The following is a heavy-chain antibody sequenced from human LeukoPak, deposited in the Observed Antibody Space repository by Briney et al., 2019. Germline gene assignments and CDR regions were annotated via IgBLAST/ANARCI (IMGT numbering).Heavy chain of an antibody. J-gene: IGHJ4*02. Sequence: GGSLRLSCAASGLTVSSNYMSWVRQAPGKGLEWVSVIYSCGSTYYADSVKGRFTISRDNSKNTLYLQMNSLRVEDTAVYYCARWGSLNVDYWGQGTLVTVSS. CDR1: GLTVSSNY. V-gene: IGHV3-66*01. CDR2: IYSCGST. D-gene: IGHD3-16*01. CDR3: ARWGSLNVDY.